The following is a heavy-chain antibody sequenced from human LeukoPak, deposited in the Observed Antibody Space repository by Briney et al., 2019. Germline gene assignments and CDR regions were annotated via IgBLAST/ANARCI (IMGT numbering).Heavy chain of an antibody. CDR2: IYYSGST. CDR1: GDSISGRY. D-gene: IGHD4-17*01. Sequence: PSETLSLTCTVSGDSISGRYWWAWIRQPPGKGLEWIGYIYYSGSTNYNPSLKSRVTISVDTSKNQFSLKLSSVTAADTAVYYCARHGDYGDYIDYWGQGTLVTVSS. CDR3: ARHGDYGDYIDY. J-gene: IGHJ4*02. V-gene: IGHV4-59*08.